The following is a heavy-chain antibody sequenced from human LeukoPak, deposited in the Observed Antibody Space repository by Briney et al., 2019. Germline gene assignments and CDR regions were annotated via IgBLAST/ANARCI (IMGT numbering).Heavy chain of an antibody. D-gene: IGHD2/OR15-2a*01. CDR1: GFTFSSYA. Sequence: GGSLRLSCAASGFTFSSYAMSWVRQAPGKGLEWVSSIVVRGVRTYYANSMKGRFTISRDNSKNTLYLQVNSLRAEDTAMYYCARNILFAFDIWGQGTMVTVSS. CDR2: IVVRGVRT. CDR3: ARNILFAFDI. V-gene: IGHV3-23*01. J-gene: IGHJ3*02.